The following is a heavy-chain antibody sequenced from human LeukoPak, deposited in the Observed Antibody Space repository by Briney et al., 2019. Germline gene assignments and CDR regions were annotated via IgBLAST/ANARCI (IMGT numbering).Heavy chain of an antibody. CDR2: IYHSGST. Sequence: SETLSLTCAVSGGSISSSNWWSWVRQPPGKGLEWIGEIYHSGSTNYSPSLKSRVTISVDTSKNQFSLKLSSLTAADTAVYYCARGMVRGVIRGCFNYWGQGTLVTVSS. CDR3: ARGMVRGVIRGCFNY. CDR1: GGSISSSNW. V-gene: IGHV4-4*02. J-gene: IGHJ4*02. D-gene: IGHD3-10*01.